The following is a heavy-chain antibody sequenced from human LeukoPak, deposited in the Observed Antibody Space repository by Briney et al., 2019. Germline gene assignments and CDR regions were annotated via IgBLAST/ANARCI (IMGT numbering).Heavy chain of an antibody. CDR2: INSVGSST. Sequence: GGSLRLSCAASGFTFSSFWMHWVRQAPGKGLVWVSRINSVGSSTSYADSVKGRFTISRDNAKNTLYLRVNSLRAEDTAVYYCARERTSGWDAFDFWGQGTLVTVSS. J-gene: IGHJ4*02. D-gene: IGHD6-19*01. V-gene: IGHV3-74*01. CDR1: GFTFSSFW. CDR3: ARERTSGWDAFDF.